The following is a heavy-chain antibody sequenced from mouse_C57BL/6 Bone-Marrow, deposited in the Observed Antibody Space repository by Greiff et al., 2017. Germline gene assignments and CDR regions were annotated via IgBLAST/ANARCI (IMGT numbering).Heavy chain of an antibody. J-gene: IGHJ3*01. CDR2: ISYSGST. D-gene: IGHD2-4*01. V-gene: IGHV3-1*01. Sequence: EVQLQQSGPGMVKPSQSLSLTCTVTGYSITSGYDWHWIRHFPGNKLEWMGYISYSGSTNYNPSLKSRISITHVTSKNHFFLKLNSVTTEDTATYYCARGLYYDYDGAYWGQGTLVTVSA. CDR1: GYSITSGYD. CDR3: ARGLYYDYDGAY.